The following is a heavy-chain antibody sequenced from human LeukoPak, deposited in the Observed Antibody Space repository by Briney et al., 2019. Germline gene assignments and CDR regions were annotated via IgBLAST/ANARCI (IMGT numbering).Heavy chain of an antibody. V-gene: IGHV3-7*01. CDR3: GRSPDGVDN. CDR1: GFIFNNYW. J-gene: IGHJ4*02. CDR2: IKEDGSEI. Sequence: GGSLRFSCAASGFIFNNYWMTWVRQTPGKGLEFVANIKEDGSEIFYLDSVKGRFTISRDNAKNSLYLQMNSLRVEDTAVYYCGRSPDGVDNWGQGTLVTVSS. D-gene: IGHD3-10*01.